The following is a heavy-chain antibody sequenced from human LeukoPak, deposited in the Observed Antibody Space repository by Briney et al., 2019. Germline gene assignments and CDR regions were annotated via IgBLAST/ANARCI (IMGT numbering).Heavy chain of an antibody. Sequence: GGSLRLSCTPSGFPFSSYWMLWVRQAPGKGLVWVSRISDDGNVTTYADSVKGRFTISRDNTKNILYLQMDNLRAEDTATYYCARSQFDYWGQGTLVTVSS. V-gene: IGHV3-74*03. CDR1: GFPFSSYW. CDR2: ISDDGNVT. CDR3: ARSQFDY. J-gene: IGHJ4*02.